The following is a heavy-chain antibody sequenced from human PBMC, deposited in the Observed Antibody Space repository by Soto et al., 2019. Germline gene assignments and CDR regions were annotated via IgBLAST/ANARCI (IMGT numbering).Heavy chain of an antibody. D-gene: IGHD1-26*01. J-gene: IGHJ4*02. V-gene: IGHV1-69*13. CDR2: IIPIFGTA. CDR1: GGTFSSYA. Sequence: SVKVSCKASGGTFSSYAISWVRQAPGQGLEWMGGIIPIFGTANYAQKFQGRVTITADESTSTAYMELSSLRSEDTAVYYCARAKIAGYGGKYYFDYGGRGTLVTVSS. CDR3: ARAKIAGYGGKYYFDY.